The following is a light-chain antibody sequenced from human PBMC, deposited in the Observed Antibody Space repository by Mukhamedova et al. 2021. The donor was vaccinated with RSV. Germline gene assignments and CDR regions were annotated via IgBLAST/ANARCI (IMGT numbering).Light chain of an antibody. Sequence: WYQRRVHGKAPKLLIYAASTLQSGVPSRFTGSGSDTYFTLTISSLQPADFATYYCQQANIFPLTFGGGTKVEIK. V-gene: IGKV1-12*01. CDR2: AAS. J-gene: IGKJ4*01. CDR3: QQANIFPLT.